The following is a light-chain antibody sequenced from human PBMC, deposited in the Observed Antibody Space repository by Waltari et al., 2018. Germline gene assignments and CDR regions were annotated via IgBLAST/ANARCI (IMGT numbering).Light chain of an antibody. V-gene: IGKV3-15*01. CDR2: GAS. Sequence: EIVMTQSPATLSVSPGERVTLSCRASQSVSNTLAWYQQKPGQAPRLLIYGASTRASGIPARFSGSGSRTEFTLTISSLQSEDFAVYSCQHYGNWPMSTFGQGTKVEI. J-gene: IGKJ2*01. CDR3: QHYGNWPMST. CDR1: QSVSNT.